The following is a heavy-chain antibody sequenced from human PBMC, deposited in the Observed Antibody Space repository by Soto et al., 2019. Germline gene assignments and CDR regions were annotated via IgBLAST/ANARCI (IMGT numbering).Heavy chain of an antibody. J-gene: IGHJ4*02. D-gene: IGHD6-13*01. CDR1: GYTFTNYA. CDR3: ARDLAAAGPFDC. V-gene: IGHV1-18*01. CDR2: ISANNGNT. Sequence: QVQLVQSGAEVKKPGASVKVSCKASGYTFTNYAFSWVRQAPGQGLEWMGWISANNGNTNYPQKLQGRVTMTTDTSTSKAYMELRSLRSDDTAVYYCARDLAAAGPFDCWGQGTLVTVSS.